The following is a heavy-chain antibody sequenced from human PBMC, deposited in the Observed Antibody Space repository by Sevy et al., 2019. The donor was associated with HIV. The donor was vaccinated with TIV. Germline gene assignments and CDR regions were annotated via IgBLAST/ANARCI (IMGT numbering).Heavy chain of an antibody. Sequence: SETLSLTCAVSGGSISGYYWSWIRQPPGKALEFIGWIHYSGRTLYNPSVSSRVTMSIDTSRNQFSLQLFSLTAADTAVYYCAGHGYQGDNPLDLWGQGTLVTVSS. D-gene: IGHD2-15*01. J-gene: IGHJ4*02. CDR1: GGSISGYY. V-gene: IGHV4-59*08. CDR3: AGHGYQGDNPLDL. CDR2: IHYSGRT.